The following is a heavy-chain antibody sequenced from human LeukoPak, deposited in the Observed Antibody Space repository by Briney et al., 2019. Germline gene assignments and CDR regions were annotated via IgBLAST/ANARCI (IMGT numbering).Heavy chain of an antibody. D-gene: IGHD5-18*01. V-gene: IGHV4-59*01. CDR2: IYYSGST. Sequence: SETLSLTCTVSGGSISSYYWSWIRQPPGKGLEWIGYIYYSGSTNYNPSLTSRVTISVDTSKNQFSLKLSSVTAADTAVYYCARDGGPLRGYSYDYWGQGTLVTVSS. J-gene: IGHJ4*02. CDR3: ARDGGPLRGYSYDY. CDR1: GGSISSYY.